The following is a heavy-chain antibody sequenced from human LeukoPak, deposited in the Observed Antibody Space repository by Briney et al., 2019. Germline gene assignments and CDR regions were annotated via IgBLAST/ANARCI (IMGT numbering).Heavy chain of an antibody. CDR3: ARDSDSAAFVY. V-gene: IGHV4-59*01. CDR1: GCSISSYY. J-gene: IGHJ4*01. D-gene: IGHD6-13*01. CDR2: IYYSGST. Sequence: SETLSLTCTVSGCSISSYYWSWIRQPPGKGLEWIGFIYYSGSTNYNPSLKSRVTISVDTSKNQFSLKLSSVTAADTAVYYCARDSDSAAFVYWGDGTLVTVSS.